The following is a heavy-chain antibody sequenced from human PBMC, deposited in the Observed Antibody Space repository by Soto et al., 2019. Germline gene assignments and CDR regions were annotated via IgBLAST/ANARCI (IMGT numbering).Heavy chain of an antibody. CDR2: INSDGSST. D-gene: IGHD5-18*01. CDR1: GFTFSSYW. J-gene: IGHJ6*02. V-gene: IGHV3-74*01. Sequence: GGSLRLSCAASGFTFSSYWMHWVRQAPGKGLVWVSRINSDGSSTSYADSVKGRFTISRDNAKNTLYLQMNSLRAEDTAVYYCAREQAAMAPAYYYYYYGMDVWGQGTTVTVSS. CDR3: AREQAAMAPAYYYYYYGMDV.